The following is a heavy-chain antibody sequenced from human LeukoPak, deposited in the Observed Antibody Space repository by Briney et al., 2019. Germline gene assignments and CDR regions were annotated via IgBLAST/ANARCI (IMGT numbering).Heavy chain of an antibody. V-gene: IGHV1-2*02. J-gene: IGHJ4*02. CDR3: ARDPLDSSGSFVPFDY. D-gene: IGHD3-22*01. CDR2: INPNSGGT. CDR1: GYTFTSYF. Sequence: ASVKVSCKASGYTFTSYFMHWVRQAPGQGLEWMGWINPNSGGTNYAQKFQGRVTMTRDMSTNTVYMQLRSLRSEDTAMYYCARDPLDSSGSFVPFDYWGQGTLVTVSS.